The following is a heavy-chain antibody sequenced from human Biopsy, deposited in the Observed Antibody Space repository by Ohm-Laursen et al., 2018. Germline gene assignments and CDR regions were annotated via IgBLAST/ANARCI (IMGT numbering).Heavy chain of an antibody. CDR1: GFTSNNYG. J-gene: IGHJ6*02. V-gene: IGHV3-33*08. CDR3: ARDRYYGSESYYSHYNMDV. D-gene: IGHD3-10*01. CDR2: IWYDGSNK. Sequence: SLRLSCAAFGFTSNNYGMQWVRQAPGKGLEWVAVIWYDGSNKYSADSVKGRFSISRDNSKNTVYLQMNSLRAADTAVYYCARDRYYGSESYYSHYNMDVWGQGTTVSVSS.